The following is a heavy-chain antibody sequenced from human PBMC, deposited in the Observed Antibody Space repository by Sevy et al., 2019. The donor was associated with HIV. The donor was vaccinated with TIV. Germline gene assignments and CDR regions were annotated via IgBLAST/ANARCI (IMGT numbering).Heavy chain of an antibody. CDR1: GFSFSIYA. V-gene: IGHV3-23*01. CDR3: AKDRVSGTYYTGDFDY. J-gene: IGHJ4*02. D-gene: IGHD3-10*01. CDR2: ISITGGST. Sequence: GGSLRLSWAASGFSFSIYAMSWVRQAPGKGLEWVSVISITGGSTYYGDSVKGRFTISRENSKNTLYLQMNPLRAEDTAVYYCAKDRVSGTYYTGDFDYWGQGTLVTVSS.